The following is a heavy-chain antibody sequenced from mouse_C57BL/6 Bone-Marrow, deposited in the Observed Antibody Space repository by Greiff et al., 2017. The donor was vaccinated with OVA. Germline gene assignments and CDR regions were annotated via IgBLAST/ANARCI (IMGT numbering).Heavy chain of an antibody. J-gene: IGHJ4*01. Sequence: VQLKQSGAELVRPGASVKLSCTASGFNIKDDYMHWVKQRPEQGLEWIGWIDPENGDTEYASKFQGKATITADTASNTAYLQLSSLTSEDTAVYYCTTGPRAMDYWGQGTSVTVSS. CDR2: IDPENGDT. CDR3: TTGPRAMDY. CDR1: GFNIKDDY. V-gene: IGHV14-4*01.